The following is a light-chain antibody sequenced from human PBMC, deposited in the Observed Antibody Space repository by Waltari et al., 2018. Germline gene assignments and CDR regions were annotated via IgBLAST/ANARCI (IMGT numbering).Light chain of an antibody. CDR3: SSYTSSSTL. CDR2: DVN. J-gene: IGLJ2*01. Sequence: QSALTQPASVSGSPGQSLTISCTGTSSDVGGYNYVSWYQQHPDKAPKLMIYDVNNRASGVSNRFSGSKSGNTASLTISGLQAEDEADYYCSSYTSSSTLFGGGTKLTVL. CDR1: SSDVGGYNY. V-gene: IGLV2-14*03.